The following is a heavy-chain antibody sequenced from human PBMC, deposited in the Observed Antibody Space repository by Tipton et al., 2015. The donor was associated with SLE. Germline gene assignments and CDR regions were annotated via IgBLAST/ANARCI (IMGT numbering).Heavy chain of an antibody. J-gene: IGHJ4*02. Sequence: TLSLTCAVSGGSISSGDYSWSWIRQPPGKGLEWIGYIYQSGRTQYNPSLKSRVTISIERSKNQFSLNLSSVTAADTAVYYCAREVTPENSKLSGPLDYWGQGTLVTVSS. CDR2: IYQSGRT. CDR1: GGSISSGDYS. D-gene: IGHD2-21*02. V-gene: IGHV4-30-2*01. CDR3: AREVTPENSKLSGPLDY.